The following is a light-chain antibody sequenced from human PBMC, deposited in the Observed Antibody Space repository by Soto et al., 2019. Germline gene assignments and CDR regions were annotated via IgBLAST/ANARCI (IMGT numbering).Light chain of an antibody. CDR2: DAS. J-gene: IGKJ2*01. V-gene: IGKV3-11*01. CDR3: QQRSNWPYT. Sequence: EIVLTQSPATLSLSPGERATLSCRASQRVSSYLAWYQQKPGRAPRLLIYDASNRATGIPARFSGSGSGTDFTLTISSLEPEDFAVYYCQQRSNWPYTFGQGAKLEIK. CDR1: QRVSSY.